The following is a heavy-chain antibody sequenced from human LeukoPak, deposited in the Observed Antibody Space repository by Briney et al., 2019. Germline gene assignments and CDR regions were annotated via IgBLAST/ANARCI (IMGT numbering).Heavy chain of an antibody. CDR2: IRYDGSNK. J-gene: IGHJ3*02. CDR1: GFTFSSYG. Sequence: PGGSLRLSCAASGFTFSSYGMHWVRQAPGKGLEWVAFIRYDGSNKYYADSVKGRFTISRDNAKNSLYLQMNSLRAEDTAVYYCARDESRYSSHPGAFDIWGQGTMVTVSS. D-gene: IGHD6-13*01. CDR3: ARDESRYSSHPGAFDI. V-gene: IGHV3-30*02.